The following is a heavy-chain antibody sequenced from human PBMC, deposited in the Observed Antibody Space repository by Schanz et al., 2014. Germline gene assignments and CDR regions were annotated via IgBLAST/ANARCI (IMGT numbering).Heavy chain of an antibody. CDR2: ISYDGSNK. Sequence: QVQLVESGGGAVQPGRSLRLSCAASGFTFSDHYMDWVRQAPGKGLEWVAVISYDGSNKYYADSVKGRFTISRDNSKNTLYLQMNTLRAEDTAVYYCARDRGYCSGGSCLTFDYWGQGTLVTVSS. CDR1: GFTFSDHY. CDR3: ARDRGYCSGGSCLTFDY. V-gene: IGHV3-30*19. D-gene: IGHD2-15*01. J-gene: IGHJ4*02.